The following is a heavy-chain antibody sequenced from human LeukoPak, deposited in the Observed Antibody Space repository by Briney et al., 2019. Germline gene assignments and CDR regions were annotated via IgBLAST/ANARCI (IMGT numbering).Heavy chain of an antibody. J-gene: IGHJ4*02. CDR2: ISGSGGST. V-gene: IGHV3-23*01. D-gene: IGHD3-22*01. CDR1: GFTFSSYA. CDR3: AKEDLYYYDSSGYYPSSFGY. Sequence: QPGGSLRLSCAASGFTFSSYAMSWVRQAPGKGLEWVSAISGSGGSTYYADSVKGRFTISRDNSKNTLYLQMNSLRAEDTAVYYCAKEDLYYYDSSGYYPSSFGYWGQGTLATVSS.